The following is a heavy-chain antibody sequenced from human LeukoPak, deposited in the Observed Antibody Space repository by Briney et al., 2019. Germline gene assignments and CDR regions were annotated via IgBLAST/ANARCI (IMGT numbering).Heavy chain of an antibody. J-gene: IGHJ4*02. CDR2: INHSGST. CDR3: ARGPQDYYGSGSYDY. V-gene: IGHV4-34*01. CDR1: GGSFSGYY. Sequence: PSENLSLTCAVYGGSFSGYYWSWIRQPPGKGLEWIGEINHSGSTNYNPSLKSRVTISVDTSKNQFSLKLSSVTAADTAVYYCARGPQDYYGSGSYDYWGQGTLVTVSS. D-gene: IGHD3-10*01.